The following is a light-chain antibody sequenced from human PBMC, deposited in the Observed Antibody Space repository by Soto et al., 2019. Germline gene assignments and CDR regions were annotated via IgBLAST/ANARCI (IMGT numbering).Light chain of an antibody. CDR3: QQLSRYPLT. CDR2: SAS. V-gene: IGKV1-9*01. CDR1: QARSNY. J-gene: IGKJ4*01. Sequence: DIQLTQSPSVLSASVCDTVTITCRASQARSNYLAWYQQKPGKAPDLLIYSASTLQSGVPSRFSGSGSETEFSLTIRALQPEDFATYYCQQLSRYPLTFGGGTKVDIK.